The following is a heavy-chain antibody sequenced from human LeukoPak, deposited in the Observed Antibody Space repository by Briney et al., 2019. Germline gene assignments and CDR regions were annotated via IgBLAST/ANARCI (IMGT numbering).Heavy chain of an antibody. Sequence: QSGGSLRLSCGASGFTFSTYAMSWVRQAPGKGLEWVSAISNSGSSTYHADYVKGRFTISRDSSKNTVYLQMNSLRADDTAVYYCAKGSSPSRPYYFDNWGQGTLVTVSS. V-gene: IGHV3-23*01. CDR2: ISNSGSST. D-gene: IGHD3-10*01. CDR3: AKGSSPSRPYYFDN. CDR1: GFTFSTYA. J-gene: IGHJ4*02.